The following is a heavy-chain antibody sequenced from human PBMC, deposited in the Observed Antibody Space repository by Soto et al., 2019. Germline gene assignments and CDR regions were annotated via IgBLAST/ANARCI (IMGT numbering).Heavy chain of an antibody. CDR1: GFSLSNARMG. D-gene: IGHD5-18*01. V-gene: IGHV2-26*01. Sequence: QVTLKESGPVLVKPTETLTLTCTVSGFSLSNARMGVSWIRQPPGKALEWLAHIFSNDEKSYSTSLKSRLTISKDTYQSQVVLTLTNMDPVDTTTYYCRGGYSYFAYWGPGTLVTVSS. CDR2: IFSNDEK. J-gene: IGHJ4*02. CDR3: RGGYSYFAY.